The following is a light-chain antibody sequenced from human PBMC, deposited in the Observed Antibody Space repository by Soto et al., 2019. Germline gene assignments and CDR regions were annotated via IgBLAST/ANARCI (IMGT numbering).Light chain of an antibody. V-gene: IGKV3-20*01. CDR2: RTS. J-gene: IGKJ4*01. CDR3: QQYGTSSLT. CDR1: QRVSSSY. Sequence: IVLTQSPGTLSLSPGERATLSCRASQRVSSSYLVWYQQRPGQPPRLLIYRTSTRAAGISDRFSGSGSGTDFTLTIYRLEPGDSAVYYCQQYGTSSLTFGGGTKVEIK.